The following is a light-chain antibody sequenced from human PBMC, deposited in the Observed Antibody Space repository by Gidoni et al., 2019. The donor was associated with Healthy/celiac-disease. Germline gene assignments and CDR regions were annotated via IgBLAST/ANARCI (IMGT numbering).Light chain of an antibody. V-gene: IGLV2-14*03. CDR2: DVS. J-gene: IGLJ1*01. CDR3: SSYTSSSTPLV. CDR1: SSDVGGYNY. Sequence: QSALTQPASVSGSPGQSITISCTGTSSDVGGYNYVSWYQQHPGKAPKLMIYDVSNRPPGVSNRFSGSKSGNTASLTISGLQAEVEADYYCSSYTSSSTPLVFGTGTKVTVL.